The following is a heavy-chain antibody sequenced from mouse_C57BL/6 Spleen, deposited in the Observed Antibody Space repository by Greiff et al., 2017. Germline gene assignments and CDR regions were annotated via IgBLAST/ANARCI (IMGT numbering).Heavy chain of an antibody. CDR1: GYTFTSYG. CDR3: ARWGGNYAMDY. CDR2: IYPRSGNT. Sequence: LVESGAELARPGASVKLFCKASGYTFTSYGISWVKQRPGQGLEWIGEIYPRSGNTYYNEKFKGKATLTADKSSSTAYMELRSLTSEDSAVYFCARWGGNYAMDYGGQGTSVTVSS. V-gene: IGHV1-81*01. J-gene: IGHJ4*01.